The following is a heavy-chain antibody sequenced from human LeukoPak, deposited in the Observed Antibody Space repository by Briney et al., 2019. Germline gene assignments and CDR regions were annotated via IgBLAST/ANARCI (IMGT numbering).Heavy chain of an antibody. J-gene: IGHJ4*02. Sequence: SETLSLTCAVSGGSISSSHWWSWVRQPPGKGLEWIGEIYHSGSTNYNPSLKSRVTISVDKSKNQFSLKLSSVTAADTAVYYCARLGFSNSGSYLAPSDYWGQGTLVTVSS. CDR1: GGSISSSHW. D-gene: IGHD1-26*01. CDR2: IYHSGST. CDR3: ARLGFSNSGSYLAPSDY. V-gene: IGHV4-4*02.